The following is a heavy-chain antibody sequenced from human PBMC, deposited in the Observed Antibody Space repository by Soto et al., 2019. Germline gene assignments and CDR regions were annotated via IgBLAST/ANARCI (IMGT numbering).Heavy chain of an antibody. J-gene: IGHJ6*02. Sequence: SETLSLTCTVSGGSISSYYWSWIRQPPGKGLEWIGYIYYSGSTNYNPSLKSRVTISVDTSKNQFSLKLSSVTAADTAVCYCARDYVEDTIFGAGFDYYGMDVWGQGTTVTVSS. V-gene: IGHV4-59*01. CDR1: GGSISSYY. CDR2: IYYSGST. CDR3: ARDYVEDTIFGAGFDYYGMDV. D-gene: IGHD3-3*01.